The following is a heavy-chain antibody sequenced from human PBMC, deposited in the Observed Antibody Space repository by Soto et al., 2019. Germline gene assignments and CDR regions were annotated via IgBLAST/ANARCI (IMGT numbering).Heavy chain of an antibody. CDR3: ARDEWELPFDI. D-gene: IGHD1-26*01. Sequence: QVQLVQSGAEVKKPGASVKVSCKASGYTFTSYAMHWVRQAPGQRLEWMGWINAGNGNTKYSQKFQGRVTITRDTAASTAYMELSSLRSEDTAVYYCARDEWELPFDIWGQGTMVTVSS. CDR1: GYTFTSYA. V-gene: IGHV1-3*01. J-gene: IGHJ3*02. CDR2: INAGNGNT.